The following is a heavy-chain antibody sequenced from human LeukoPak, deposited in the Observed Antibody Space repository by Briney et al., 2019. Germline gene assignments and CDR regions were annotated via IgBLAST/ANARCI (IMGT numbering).Heavy chain of an antibody. J-gene: IGHJ5*02. CDR3: ARAYIVVVPAAIEPVYNWFDP. CDR1: GGTFSSYA. Sequence: SVKVPCKASGGTFSSYAISWVRQAPGQGLEWMGGIIPIFGTANYAQKFQGRVTITTDESTSTAYMELSSLRSEDTAVYYCARAYIVVVPAAIEPVYNWFDPWGQGTLVTVSS. V-gene: IGHV1-69*05. CDR2: IIPIFGTA. D-gene: IGHD2-2*01.